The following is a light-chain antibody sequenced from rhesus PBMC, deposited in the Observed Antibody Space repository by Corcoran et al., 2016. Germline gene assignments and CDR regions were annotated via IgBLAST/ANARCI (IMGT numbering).Light chain of an antibody. CDR1: QGISSW. Sequence: DIQMTQSPSSLSASVGDRVTITCRASQGISSWLAWYQQKPGKAPKLLIYKASRLQSGVPSRFRGSGSGTDFTLPISSLQPEDFATYYCQQYNSAPRTFAQWTKVEIK. CDR3: QQYNSAPRT. J-gene: IGKJ1*01. CDR2: KAS. V-gene: IGKV1-21*01.